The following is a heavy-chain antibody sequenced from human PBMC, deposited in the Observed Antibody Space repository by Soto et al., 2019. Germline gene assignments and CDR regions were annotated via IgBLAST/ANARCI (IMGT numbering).Heavy chain of an antibody. Sequence: SVKVFCNPYGGTFSRHAISWVRQAPGQGLEWMGGIIPIFGTANYAQKFQGRVTITADESTSTAYMELSSLRSEDTAVYYCAFGDEYYFDYWGQGTLVTVSS. CDR3: AFGDEYYFDY. J-gene: IGHJ4*02. D-gene: IGHD3-10*01. V-gene: IGHV1-69*13. CDR2: IIPIFGTA. CDR1: GGTFSRHA.